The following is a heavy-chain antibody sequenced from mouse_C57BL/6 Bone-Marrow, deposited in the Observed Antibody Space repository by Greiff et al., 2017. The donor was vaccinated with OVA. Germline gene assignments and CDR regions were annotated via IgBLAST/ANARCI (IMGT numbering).Heavy chain of an antibody. CDR1: GFTFSDYG. J-gene: IGHJ3*01. D-gene: IGHD2-1*01. Sequence: EVKLVESGGGLVKPGGSLKLSCAASGFTFSDYGMHWVRQAPEKGLEWVAYISSGSSTIYYADTVKGRFTISRDNAKNTLFLQMTSLRSEDTAMYYCASLDGNSFAYWGQGTLVTVSA. V-gene: IGHV5-17*01. CDR3: ASLDGNSFAY. CDR2: ISSGSSTI.